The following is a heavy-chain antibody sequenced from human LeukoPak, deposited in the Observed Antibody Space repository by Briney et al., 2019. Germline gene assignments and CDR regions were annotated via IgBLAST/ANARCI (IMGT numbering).Heavy chain of an antibody. V-gene: IGHV1-69*06. J-gene: IGHJ4*02. Sequence: SVKVSCKASGGTFSSYAVSWVRLTPGQGLEWLGGIIPVFGTTTHAQKFQAKVTMTADKSTNTAYLEISSLTSDATAVYYCARCSPGDSSNFYAVLQYWGQGTQVTVST. CDR2: IIPVFGTT. D-gene: IGHD3-22*01. CDR3: ARCSPGDSSNFYAVLQY. CDR1: GGTFSSYA.